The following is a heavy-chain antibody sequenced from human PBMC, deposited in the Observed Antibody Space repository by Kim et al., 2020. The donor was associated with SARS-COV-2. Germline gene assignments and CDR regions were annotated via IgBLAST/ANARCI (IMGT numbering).Heavy chain of an antibody. V-gene: IGHV4-31*03. CDR3: ASAQGDIVLMVYVIGSFDI. Sequence: SETLSLTCTVSGGSISSGGYYWSWIRQHPGKCLECIVSIYSRWSTYSNPSLKSRVTISVDTSKHQFSLKLSSVTAADTAVYYCASAQGDIVLMVYVIGSFDIWGQGTMVTVSS. CDR2: IYSRWST. J-gene: IGHJ3*02. CDR1: GGSISSGGYY. D-gene: IGHD2-8*01.